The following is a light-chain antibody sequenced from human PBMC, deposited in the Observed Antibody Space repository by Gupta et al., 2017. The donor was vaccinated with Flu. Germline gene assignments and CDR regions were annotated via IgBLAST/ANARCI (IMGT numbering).Light chain of an antibody. CDR1: RSGYSY. J-gene: IGKJ3*01. V-gene: IGKV3-15*01. CDR2: WAS. CDR3: KQDHHCPRT. Sequence: SCRVRRSGYSYLAWYQQKPGQSPRLLIYWASTRATGIPDRFSGSGSGTEFRLTISNLQSEDVAVYYCKQDHHCPRTFGHGTKVDIK.